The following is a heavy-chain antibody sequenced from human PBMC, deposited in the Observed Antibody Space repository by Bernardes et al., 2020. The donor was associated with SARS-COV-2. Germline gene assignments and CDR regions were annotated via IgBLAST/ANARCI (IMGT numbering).Heavy chain of an antibody. J-gene: IGHJ4*02. CDR2: IFDHGST. Sequence: SETLSLTCTVSGGSISGYFWSWIRLSPGKGLEWIGYIFDHGSTSYNPSLESRVAILRDTSKNQLSLKLTSVTAADTAVYYCARGARWLLPFDHWGQGTLVTVS. CDR1: GGSISGYF. V-gene: IGHV4-59*08. D-gene: IGHD1-26*01. CDR3: ARGARWLLPFDH.